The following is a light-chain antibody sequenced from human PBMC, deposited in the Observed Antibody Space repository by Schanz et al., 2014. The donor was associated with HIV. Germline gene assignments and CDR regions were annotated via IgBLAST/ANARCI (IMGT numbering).Light chain of an antibody. V-gene: IGLV2-14*03. CDR2: DVR. Sequence: QSALTQPASVSGSPGQSITISCSGTSSDIGGSDYVSWYQQHPGRAPKVLIYDVRDRPSGVSNRFSGSKSGNTASLTISGLQAEDEADYYCSSQASRNSFVVFGGGTKVTVL. CDR3: SSQASRNSFVV. CDR1: SSDIGGSDY. J-gene: IGLJ2*01.